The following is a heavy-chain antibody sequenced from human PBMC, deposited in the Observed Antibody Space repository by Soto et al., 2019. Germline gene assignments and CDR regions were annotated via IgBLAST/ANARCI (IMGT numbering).Heavy chain of an antibody. D-gene: IGHD6-19*01. J-gene: IGHJ4*02. CDR2: IWYDGSNK. V-gene: IGHV3-33*01. CDR3: ARGSGTGMIDY. CDR1: GFTFSSYG. Sequence: GGSLRLSCAASGFTFSSYGMHWVRQAPGKGLEWVAVIWYDGSNKYYADSVKGRFTISRDNSKNTLYLQMNSLRAEDTAVYYCARGSGTGMIDYWGQGTLVTVSS.